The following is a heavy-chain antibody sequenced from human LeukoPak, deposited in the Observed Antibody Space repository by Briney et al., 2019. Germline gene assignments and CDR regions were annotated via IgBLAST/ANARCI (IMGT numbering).Heavy chain of an antibody. CDR1: GYTFTSYG. V-gene: IGHV1-24*01. D-gene: IGHD2-21*02. CDR3: ATLGPAYCGGDCYDPLYYFDY. CDR2: FYPEDGET. J-gene: IGHJ4*02. Sequence: AASVTVSCKASGYTFTSYGISWVRQAPGQGLEWMGGFYPEDGETIYAQKFQGRVTMTEDTSTDTAYMELSSLRSEDTAVYYCATLGPAYCGGDCYDPLYYFDYWGQGTLVTVSS.